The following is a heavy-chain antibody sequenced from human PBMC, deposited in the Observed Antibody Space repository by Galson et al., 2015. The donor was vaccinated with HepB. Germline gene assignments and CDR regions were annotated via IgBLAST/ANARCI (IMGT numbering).Heavy chain of an antibody. CDR1: GGNFISYA. D-gene: IGHD3-10*01. J-gene: IGHJ6*02. CDR3: ATYYYGSGSYLDV. Sequence: SVQVSCKAPGGNFISYAMSWVRQAPGQGLEWMGGIIFIYGPPNYAQKLQGRVTITADESTSTAYMELSSLRFEDTAVYYCATYYYGSGSYLDVWGQGTTVTVSS. CDR2: IIFIYGPP. V-gene: IGHV1-69*13.